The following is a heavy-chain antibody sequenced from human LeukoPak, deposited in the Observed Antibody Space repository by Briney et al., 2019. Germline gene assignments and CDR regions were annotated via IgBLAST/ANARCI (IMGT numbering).Heavy chain of an antibody. D-gene: IGHD5-24*01. Sequence: SETLSLTCNVSGVSISSSSYYWGWIRQPPGKGLEWIGTIFYSGSTYYNPSLKSRVTISVDTSKNQLSLKLSSVTAADTAVYYCARGVRWLQLSYFDYWGQGTLVTVSS. CDR2: IFYSGST. CDR3: ARGVRWLQLSYFDY. V-gene: IGHV4-39*01. CDR1: GVSISSSSYY. J-gene: IGHJ4*02.